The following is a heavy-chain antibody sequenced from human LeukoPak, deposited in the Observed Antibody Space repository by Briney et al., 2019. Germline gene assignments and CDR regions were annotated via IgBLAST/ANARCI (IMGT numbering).Heavy chain of an antibody. D-gene: IGHD1-14*01. CDR1: GFTFSTYA. CDR3: ARDYAPDAFDI. Sequence: PGGSLRLSCEGSGFTFSTYAISWIRQAPGKGLEWVSIISNTGSDTYYADSVEGRFTISRDNSKNTLYLRMSSLRADDTAIYFCARDYAPDAFDIWGPGTMVTVSS. J-gene: IGHJ3*02. V-gene: IGHV3-23*01. CDR2: ISNTGSDT.